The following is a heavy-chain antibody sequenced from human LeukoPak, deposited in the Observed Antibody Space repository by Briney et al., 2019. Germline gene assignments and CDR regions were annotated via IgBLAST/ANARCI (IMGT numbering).Heavy chain of an antibody. CDR1: GFTFSSYW. J-gene: IGHJ3*02. CDR2: LNGDGTTT. D-gene: IGHD6-13*01. CDR3: AILVTSRYTRDSFDI. Sequence: AGGSQRLSCAASGFTFSSYWMHWVRQAPGKGLVWVSRLNGDGTTTTYADSVRGRFTISRDNAKNTLYLQMNSLRAEDTAVYYCAILVTSRYTRDSFDIWGQGTMVTVSS. V-gene: IGHV3-74*01.